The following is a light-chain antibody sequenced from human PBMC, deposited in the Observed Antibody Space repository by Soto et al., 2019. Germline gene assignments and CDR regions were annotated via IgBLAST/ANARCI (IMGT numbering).Light chain of an antibody. CDR1: SSDVGGYNY. J-gene: IGLJ3*02. V-gene: IGLV2-14*01. CDR2: EVS. CDR3: SSYTSSSTRL. Sequence: QSALTQPASVSGSPGQSITISCTGTSSDVGGYNYVSWYQQHPGKAPKLMIYEVSTRPSGVSNRFSGSKYGNTASLTISGLQAADEAYYYCSSYTSSSTRLFGGGTNLTGL.